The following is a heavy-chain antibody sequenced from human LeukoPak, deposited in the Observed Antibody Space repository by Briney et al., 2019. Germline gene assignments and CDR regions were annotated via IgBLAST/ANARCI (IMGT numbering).Heavy chain of an antibody. J-gene: IGHJ4*02. CDR2: INHSGGT. CDR3: ARGYSSGWLFDY. Sequence: SETLSLTCAVYGGSFSGYYWSWIRQPPGKGLEWIGEINHSGGTNYNPSLKSRVTISVDTSKNQFSLKLSSVTAADTAVYYCARGYSSGWLFDYWGQGTLVTVSS. CDR1: GGSFSGYY. V-gene: IGHV4-34*01. D-gene: IGHD6-19*01.